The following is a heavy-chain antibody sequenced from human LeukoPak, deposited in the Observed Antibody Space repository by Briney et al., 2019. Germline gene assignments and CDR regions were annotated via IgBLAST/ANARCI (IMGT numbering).Heavy chain of an antibody. CDR1: GFTFSTYW. J-gene: IGHJ5*02. CDR2: IKSDGSDT. V-gene: IGHV3-74*01. Sequence: PGGSLRLSCAASGFTFSTYWMHWVRQAPGEGLVWVSRIKSDGSDTSYADSVKGRFTISRDNSKNTLYLQMNSLSTEDTAVYYCAKDSGIAVAVGYSWLDPWGQGTLVTVSS. CDR3: AKDSGIAVAVGYSWLDP. D-gene: IGHD6-13*01.